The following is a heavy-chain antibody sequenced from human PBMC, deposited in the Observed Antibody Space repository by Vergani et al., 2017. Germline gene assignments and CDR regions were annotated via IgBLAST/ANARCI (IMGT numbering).Heavy chain of an antibody. J-gene: IGHJ6*02. CDR3: ARHVPYRYCSSTSCYGYGMDV. D-gene: IGHD2-2*01. Sequence: EVQLVQSGAEVKKPGESLRISCKGSGYSFTSYWISWVRQMPGKGLEWMGRIDPSDSYTNYSPSFQGHVTISADKSISTAYLQWSSLKASDTAMYYCARHVPYRYCSSTSCYGYGMDVWGQGP. CDR2: IDPSDSYT. CDR1: GYSFTSYW. V-gene: IGHV5-10-1*03.